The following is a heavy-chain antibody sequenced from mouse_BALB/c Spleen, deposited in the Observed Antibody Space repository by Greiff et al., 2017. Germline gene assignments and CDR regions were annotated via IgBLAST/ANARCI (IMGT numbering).Heavy chain of an antibody. CDR3: ARGVPYALDY. V-gene: IGHV1-4*01. Sequence: QVQLQQSGAELARPGASVKMSCKASGYTFTSYKMHWVKQRHGQGLEWIGYINPSSGYTNYNQKFKDKATLTADKSSSTAYMQLSSLTSEDSAVYYCARGVPYALDYWGQGTTVTVSS. D-gene: IGHD5-1*01. CDR1: GYTFTSYK. J-gene: IGHJ4*01. CDR2: INPSSGYT.